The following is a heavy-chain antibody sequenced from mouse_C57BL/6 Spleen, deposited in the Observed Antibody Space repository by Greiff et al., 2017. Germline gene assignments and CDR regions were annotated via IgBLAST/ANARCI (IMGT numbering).Heavy chain of an antibody. CDR3: ARSAAYYYGSSYGFAY. CDR2: INPSTGGT. V-gene: IGHV1-42*01. CDR1: GYSFTGYY. J-gene: IGHJ3*01. Sequence: LVESGPELVKPGASVKISCKASGYSFTGYYMNWVKQSPEKSLEWIGEINPSTGGTTYNQKFKAKATLTVDKSSSTAYMQLKSLTSEDSAVYYCARSAAYYYGSSYGFAYWGQGTLVTVSA. D-gene: IGHD1-1*01.